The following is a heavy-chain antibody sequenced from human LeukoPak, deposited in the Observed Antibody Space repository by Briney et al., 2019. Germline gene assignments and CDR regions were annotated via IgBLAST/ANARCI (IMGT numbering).Heavy chain of an antibody. CDR1: GGSFSGYY. CDR3: AVHPGYLSYLDY. V-gene: IGHV4-34*01. J-gene: IGHJ4*02. D-gene: IGHD3-9*01. CDR2: INHSGST. Sequence: SETLSLTCAVYGGSFSGYYWSWIRQPPGKGLEWIGEINHSGSTNYNPSLKSRVTISVDTSKNQFSLKLSSVTAADTAVYYCAVHPGYLSYLDYWGQGTLVTVSS.